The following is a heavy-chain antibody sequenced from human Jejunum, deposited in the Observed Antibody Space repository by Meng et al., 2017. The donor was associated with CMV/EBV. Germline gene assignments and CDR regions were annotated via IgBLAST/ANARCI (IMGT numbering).Heavy chain of an antibody. CDR3: SYTSGGNWFDY. D-gene: IGHD1-26*01. CDR1: GFNFKNAW. V-gene: IGHV3-15*01. J-gene: IGHJ5*01. Sequence: SGFNFKNAWMNWVRQAPGKGLEWVGRIRSRPDGGTTEYAAPVKGRFTISRDDSKTTLFLQMNSLKTEDTAVYFCSYTSGGNWFDYWGQGTLVTVSS. CDR2: IRSRPDGGTT.